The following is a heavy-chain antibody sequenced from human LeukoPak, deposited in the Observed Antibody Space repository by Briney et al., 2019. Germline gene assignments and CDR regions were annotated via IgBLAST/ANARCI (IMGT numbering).Heavy chain of an antibody. Sequence: GGSLRLSCAASGFTFSSYAMSWVRQAPGKGLEWVSAISGSGGSTYYADSVKGRFTISRDNSKNTLYLQMNSLRAEDTAVYYCAKQRGSMIVVARFDPWGQGTLVTVSS. J-gene: IGHJ5*02. CDR3: AKQRGSMIVVARFDP. CDR1: GFTFSSYA. V-gene: IGHV3-23*01. CDR2: ISGSGGST. D-gene: IGHD3-22*01.